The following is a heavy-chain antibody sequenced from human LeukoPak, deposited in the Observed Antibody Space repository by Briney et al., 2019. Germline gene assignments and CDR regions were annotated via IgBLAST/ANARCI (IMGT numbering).Heavy chain of an antibody. Sequence: ASVKVSCKASGYTFTGYYMHWVRQAPGQGLEWIGRINPNSGGTNYAQKLQGSVTMTRDTSISTAYMELSRLRSDDTAVYYCARAVPTAKYDSSGYRADYWGQGTLVTVSS. V-gene: IGHV1-2*06. CDR3: ARAVPTAKYDSSGYRADY. D-gene: IGHD3-22*01. CDR1: GYTFTGYY. J-gene: IGHJ4*02. CDR2: INPNSGGT.